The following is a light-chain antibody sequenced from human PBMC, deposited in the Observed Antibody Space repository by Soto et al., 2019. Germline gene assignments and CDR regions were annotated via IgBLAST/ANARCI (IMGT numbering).Light chain of an antibody. Sequence: EFVLTQSPGTLSLSPGERATLSCRASQTVRNNYLAWYQQKPGQAPRLLIYDASNRATGIPDRFSGGGSGTDFTLTISRLEPEDFAVYYCQQFGSYPLTFGGGTKVDIK. CDR3: QQFGSYPLT. CDR2: DAS. J-gene: IGKJ4*01. V-gene: IGKV3-20*01. CDR1: QTVRNNY.